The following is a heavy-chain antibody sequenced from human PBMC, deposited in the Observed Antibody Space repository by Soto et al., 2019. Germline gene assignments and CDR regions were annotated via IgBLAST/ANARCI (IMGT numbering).Heavy chain of an antibody. D-gene: IGHD3-3*01. J-gene: IGHJ6*02. Sequence: PGGSLRLSCAASGFTFSGYAMSWVRQAPGKGLEWVSAISGSGGSTYYADSVKGRFTISRDNSKNTLYLQMNSLRAEDTAVYYCAKAGDLRDGLGTYYDFWSGYPYYYYGMDVWGQGTTVTVSS. CDR1: GFTFSGYA. CDR3: AKAGDLRDGLGTYYDFWSGYPYYYYGMDV. V-gene: IGHV3-23*01. CDR2: ISGSGGST.